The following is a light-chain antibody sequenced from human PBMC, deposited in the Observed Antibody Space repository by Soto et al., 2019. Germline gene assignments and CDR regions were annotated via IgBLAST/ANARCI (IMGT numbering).Light chain of an antibody. Sequence: DIVMTQSPATLPVPPGERATLSCRASQSVSSNLAWYQQKPGQAPRFLIYGASTRATGIPARFSGSGSGTEFTLTISSLQSEDFAVYYCQQYDNWPLTFGGGTKVDIK. CDR2: GAS. CDR1: QSVSSN. CDR3: QQYDNWPLT. V-gene: IGKV3-15*01. J-gene: IGKJ4*01.